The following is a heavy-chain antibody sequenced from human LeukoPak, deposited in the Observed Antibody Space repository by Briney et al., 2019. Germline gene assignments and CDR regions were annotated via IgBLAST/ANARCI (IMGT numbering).Heavy chain of an antibody. V-gene: IGHV3-30*18. D-gene: IGHD2-15*01. CDR2: ISYDGSSK. CDR1: GFTFSTYA. Sequence: GGSLRLSCAASGFTFSTYAMHWVRQAPGKGLEWVAVISYDGSSKYYADSVKGRFTISRDNSKNTLYLQMNSLRPEDTAVYYCAKDIVVVSGYGMDVWGQGTPVTVSS. J-gene: IGHJ6*02. CDR3: AKDIVVVSGYGMDV.